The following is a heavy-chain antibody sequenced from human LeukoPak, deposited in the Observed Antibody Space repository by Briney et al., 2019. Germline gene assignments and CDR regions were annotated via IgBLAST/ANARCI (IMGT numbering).Heavy chain of an antibody. Sequence: SETLSLTCTVSGGSISSGGYYWSWIRQHPGKGLEWIGYIYYSGSTYYNPSLKSRVTISVDTSKNQFSLKLSSVTAADTTVYYRGSGLPSWQRDAFDIWGQGTMVTVSS. V-gene: IGHV4-31*03. CDR2: IYYSGST. J-gene: IGHJ3*02. CDR3: GSGLPSWQRDAFDI. CDR1: GGSISSGGYY. D-gene: IGHD2-15*01.